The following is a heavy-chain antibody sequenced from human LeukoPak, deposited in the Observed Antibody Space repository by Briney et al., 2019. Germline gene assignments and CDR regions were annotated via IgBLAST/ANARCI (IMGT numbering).Heavy chain of an antibody. J-gene: IGHJ4*02. Sequence: SVKVSRKASGGTFSSYAIGWVRQAPGQGLEWMGRIIPILGIANYAHNFQGRVTITADKSTGTAYMELSSLRSEDTAVYYCTRVRGTVTPLFDYWGQGTLVTVSS. CDR2: IIPILGIA. V-gene: IGHV1-69*04. D-gene: IGHD3-16*01. CDR3: TRVRGTVTPLFDY. CDR1: GGTFSSYA.